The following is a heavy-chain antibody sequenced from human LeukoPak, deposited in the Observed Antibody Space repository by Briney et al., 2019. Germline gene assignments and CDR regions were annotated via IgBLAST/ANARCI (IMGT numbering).Heavy chain of an antibody. J-gene: IGHJ3*02. CDR3: AKERASMGADAFDI. CDR2: ISFDGRIE. CDR1: GFIFTNYG. Sequence: GGSLRLSCAASGFIFTNYGMHWARQAPGNGLEWVAIISFDGRIEYYVDSVKGRFTISRDKSKNTLYLQMNSLQPEDTAVYYCAKERASMGADAFDIWGQGTMVTVSS. V-gene: IGHV3-30*18. D-gene: IGHD1-26*01.